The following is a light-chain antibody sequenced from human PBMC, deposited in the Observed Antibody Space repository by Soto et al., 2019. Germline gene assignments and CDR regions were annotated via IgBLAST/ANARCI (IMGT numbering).Light chain of an antibody. J-gene: IGLJ1*01. CDR1: TSDVGGYNY. CDR2: EVS. Sequence: QSVLTQPASVSGSPGQSITISCTGITSDVGGYNYVSWYQQHPGKAPKLMIYEVSNRPSGVSNRFSGSKSGNTASLTISGLQAEAEADYYCSSYTTSSTPFVFGTGTKLTVL. V-gene: IGLV2-14*01. CDR3: SSYTTSSTPFV.